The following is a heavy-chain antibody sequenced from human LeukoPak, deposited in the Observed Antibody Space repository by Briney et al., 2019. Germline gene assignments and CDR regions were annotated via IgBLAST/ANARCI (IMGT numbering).Heavy chain of an antibody. CDR2: IKQDGSEK. J-gene: IGHJ4*02. CDR3: ARDYDYGDYPGY. CDR1: GFTFSRNW. Sequence: PGGSLRLSCAASGFTFSRNWMSWVRQAPGKGLEWVANIKQDGSEKNYVDSVKGRFTISRDNAKNSLYLQMNSLRAEDTALYYCARDYDYGDYPGYWGQGTLVTVSS. D-gene: IGHD4-17*01. V-gene: IGHV3-7*05.